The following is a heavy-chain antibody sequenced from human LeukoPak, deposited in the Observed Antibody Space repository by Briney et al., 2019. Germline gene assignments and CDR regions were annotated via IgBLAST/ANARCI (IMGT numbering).Heavy chain of an antibody. CDR2: INPSGGST. J-gene: IGHJ4*02. D-gene: IGHD6-6*01. Sequence: ASVKVSCKASGYTFTSYYMHWVRQAPGQGLEWMGIINPSGGSTSYAQKFQGRVTMTRDTSTSTAYMELRSLGSDDTAVYYCARGGYSSSSGYYFDYWGQGTLVTVSS. V-gene: IGHV1-46*01. CDR1: GYTFTSYY. CDR3: ARGGYSSSSGYYFDY.